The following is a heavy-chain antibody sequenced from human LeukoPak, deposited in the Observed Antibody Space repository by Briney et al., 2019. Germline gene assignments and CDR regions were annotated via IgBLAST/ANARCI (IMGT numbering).Heavy chain of an antibody. V-gene: IGHV4-4*07. CDR2: IYTSGST. CDR1: GGSISSYY. D-gene: IGHD3-22*01. Sequence: ASETLSLTCTVSGGSISSYYWSWIRQPAGKGLEWIGRIYTSGSTNYNPSLKSRVTMSVDKSKNQFSLKLSSVTAADTAVYYCARSGYTYYYDSSGLYYWGQGTLVTVSS. J-gene: IGHJ4*02. CDR3: ARSGYTYYYDSSGLYY.